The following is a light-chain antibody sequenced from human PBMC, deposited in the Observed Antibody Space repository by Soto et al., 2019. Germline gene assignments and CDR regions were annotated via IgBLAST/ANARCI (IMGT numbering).Light chain of an antibody. CDR3: SSTGDSSTLFV. V-gene: IGLV2-14*01. Sequence: QSALAQPASVSGSPGQSITISCTGTSSDVGAYNYVSWYQHHPGKVPKLLLYEVTNRPSGVSARFSGSKSGNTASLTISGVRAEDEADYYCSSTGDSSTLFVFGTGTKVTVL. CDR2: EVT. J-gene: IGLJ1*01. CDR1: SSDVGAYNY.